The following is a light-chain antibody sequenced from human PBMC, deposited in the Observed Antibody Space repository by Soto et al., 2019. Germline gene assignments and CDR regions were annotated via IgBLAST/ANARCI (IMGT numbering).Light chain of an antibody. CDR3: QSYDSSLSGSGV. V-gene: IGLV1-40*01. CDR1: SAHNGAGYD. Sequence: SVLAQPPPVSGGPGQRGPLSRPGGSAHNGAGYDVHWYQQLPGTAPKLLIYGNSNRPSGVPDRFSGSKSGTSASLAITGLQAEDEADYYCQSYDSSLSGSGVFGTGTKVTVL. CDR2: GNS. J-gene: IGLJ1*01.